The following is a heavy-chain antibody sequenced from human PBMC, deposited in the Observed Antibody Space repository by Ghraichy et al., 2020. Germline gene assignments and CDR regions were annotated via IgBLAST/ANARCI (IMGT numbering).Heavy chain of an antibody. D-gene: IGHD6-13*01. CDR3: VKDPRYTSSWYWDY. CDR1: GFTFSSYA. J-gene: IGHJ4*02. CDR2: ISGSGDTT. Sequence: GESLRLSCAASGFTFSSYAMSWVRQTPGKGLECVSGISGSGDTTYYADSVKGRFTISRDNSKQTLYLQMDSLRADDTAVYYCVKDPRYTSSWYWDYWGQGNLVTVSS. V-gene: IGHV3-23*01.